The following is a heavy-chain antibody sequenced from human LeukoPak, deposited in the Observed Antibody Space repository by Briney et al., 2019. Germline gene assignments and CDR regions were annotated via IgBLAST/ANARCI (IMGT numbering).Heavy chain of an antibody. CDR3: ARGGYSSDWFDY. V-gene: IGHV4-30-2*01. CDR1: GGSISSGGYS. J-gene: IGHJ4*02. CDR2: IYHSGST. D-gene: IGHD6-19*01. Sequence: SETLSLTCAVSGGSISSGGYSWSWIRQPPGKGPEWIGYIYHSGSTYYNPSLKSRVTISVDRSKNQFSLRLSSVTAADTAVYYCARGGYSSDWFDYWGQGTLVTVSS.